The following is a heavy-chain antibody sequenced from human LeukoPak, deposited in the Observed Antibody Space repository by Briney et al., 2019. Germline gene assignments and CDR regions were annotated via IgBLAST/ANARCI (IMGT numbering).Heavy chain of an antibody. D-gene: IGHD2-15*01. CDR1: GFTFDDYG. Sequence: GGSLRLSCAASGFTFDDYGISWVRPAPGKGLEWGSSIKWNGGSTGYADSVKGRFTISRDNAKNSLYLQMNSLRAEDTALYYCARDGGDCSGDSCYVDYWGQGTLVTVSS. CDR3: ARDGGDCSGDSCYVDY. J-gene: IGHJ4*02. CDR2: IKWNGGST. V-gene: IGHV3-20*04.